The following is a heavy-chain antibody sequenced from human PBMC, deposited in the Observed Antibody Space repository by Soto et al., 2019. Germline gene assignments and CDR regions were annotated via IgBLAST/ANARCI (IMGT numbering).Heavy chain of an antibody. V-gene: IGHV3-23*01. Sequence: PGGSLRLSCAASGFTFSSYAMSWVRQAPGKGLEWVSAISGSGGSTYYADSVKGRFTISRDNSKNTLYLQMNSLRAEDTAVYYCANLKGYCSGGSCYPDAFDIWGQGTMVTVSS. CDR3: ANLKGYCSGGSCYPDAFDI. CDR1: GFTFSSYA. D-gene: IGHD2-15*01. J-gene: IGHJ3*02. CDR2: ISGSGGST.